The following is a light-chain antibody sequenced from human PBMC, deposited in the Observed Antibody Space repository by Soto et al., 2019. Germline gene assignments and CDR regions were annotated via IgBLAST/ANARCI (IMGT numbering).Light chain of an antibody. CDR2: KAS. Sequence: DIQMTQSPSTLSASVGDRVTITCRASQSISSWLAWYQQKPGKAPKLLIYKASSLESGVPSRFGGSGSGTEFTLTISSLQPDDFSTYHCKQSWTFGQGTKVDIK. J-gene: IGKJ1*01. V-gene: IGKV1-5*03. CDR3: KQSWT. CDR1: QSISSW.